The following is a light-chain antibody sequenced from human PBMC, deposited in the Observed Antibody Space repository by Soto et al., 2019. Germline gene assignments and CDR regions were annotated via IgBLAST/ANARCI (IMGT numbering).Light chain of an antibody. CDR2: DND. V-gene: IGLV1-51*01. J-gene: IGLJ2*01. CDR3: ATWDRSLSVGV. CDR1: SSNIGNNY. Sequence: QSVLTQPPSVSAAPGQKVTISCSGSSSNIGNNYVFWYQQLPGTAPKLLIYDNDKRPSVIPARFSGSKSGTSATLGITGLQTGDEADYYCATWDRSLSVGVFGGGTKLTVL.